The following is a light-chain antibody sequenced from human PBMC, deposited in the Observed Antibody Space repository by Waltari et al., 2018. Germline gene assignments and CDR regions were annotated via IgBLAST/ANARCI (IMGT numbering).Light chain of an antibody. V-gene: IGLV2-14*03. CDR3: SSYSSSSIVV. CDR2: DVI. CDR1: SRAIGSYSY. J-gene: IGLJ2*01. Sequence: QSALTQPASVSGSPGQSITTSCTRPSRAIGSYSYVSWYQQPPGKAPKLMIYDVIYRPSGVSNRFSGSKSGNTASLTISGLQAEDEADYYCSSYSSSSIVVFGGGTKLTVL.